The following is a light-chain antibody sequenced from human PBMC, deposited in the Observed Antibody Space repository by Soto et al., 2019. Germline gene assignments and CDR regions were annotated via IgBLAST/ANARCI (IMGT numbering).Light chain of an antibody. CDR2: DTS. V-gene: IGKV1-9*01. CDR1: QGINSY. CDR3: QQVHSYPLT. J-gene: IGKJ4*01. Sequence: DIQLTQSPSFLSASVGDRVTITCRASQGINSYLAWYQQSPGRAPNLLIYDTSTLESGVPSRFSGSGSGTEFTLTITSLQPEDFATYYCQQVHSYPLTFGGGTKVEIK.